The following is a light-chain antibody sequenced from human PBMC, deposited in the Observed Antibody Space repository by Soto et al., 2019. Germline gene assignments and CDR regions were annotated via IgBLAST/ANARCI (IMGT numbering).Light chain of an antibody. CDR1: QGISSY. Sequence: IEMTQSPASLSASVGDRVTITCRASQGISSYLAWYQQKLGKAPKLLIYAASTLQSGVPSRSSGSGSGTEFTLTISSLQPEDFATYYCQQLNSYPITFGQGTRLEI. J-gene: IGKJ5*01. V-gene: IGKV1-9*01. CDR3: QQLNSYPIT. CDR2: AAS.